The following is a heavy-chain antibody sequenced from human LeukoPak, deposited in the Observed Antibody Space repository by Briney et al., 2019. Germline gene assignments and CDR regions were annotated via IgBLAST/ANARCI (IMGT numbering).Heavy chain of an antibody. Sequence: GGSLRLSCAVSGFTFSSYWMHWVRQAPGKGLVWVSRIDRDGSRINYADSVKGRFAISRDNSKNTLFLQMNSLRAEDAAVYYCVRGNDYGGPHYWGQGTLVTVSS. CDR1: GFTFSSYW. V-gene: IGHV3-74*01. J-gene: IGHJ4*02. CDR3: VRGNDYGGPHY. CDR2: IDRDGSRI. D-gene: IGHD4-23*01.